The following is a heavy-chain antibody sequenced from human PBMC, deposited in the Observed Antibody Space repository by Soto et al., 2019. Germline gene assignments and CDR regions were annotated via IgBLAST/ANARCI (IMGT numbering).Heavy chain of an antibody. CDR3: ARGGRNWNYVSYYYYGMDV. V-gene: IGHV4-34*01. J-gene: IGHJ6*02. Sequence: QVQLQQWGAGLLKPSETLSLTCAVYGGSFSGYYWSWIRQPPGKGLEWIGEINHSGSTSYNPSLKSRVTISVDTSKNQFSLKLSSVTAADTAVYYCARGGRNWNYVSYYYYGMDVWGQGTTVTVSS. CDR2: INHSGST. D-gene: IGHD1-7*01. CDR1: GGSFSGYY.